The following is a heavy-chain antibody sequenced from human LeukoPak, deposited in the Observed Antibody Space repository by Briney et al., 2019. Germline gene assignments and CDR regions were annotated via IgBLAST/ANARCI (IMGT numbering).Heavy chain of an antibody. V-gene: IGHV4-59*12. J-gene: IGHJ3*02. Sequence: PSETLSLTCAVSGGSINNYYWSWIRQPPGKGLEWIGYIYDSGSTNYNPSLKSRVTTSLDTSRNQFSLKLNSVTAADTAVYYCAKSNGYGLVDIWGQGTMVTVSS. CDR2: IYDSGST. CDR3: AKSNGYGLVDI. CDR1: GGSINNYY. D-gene: IGHD3-10*01.